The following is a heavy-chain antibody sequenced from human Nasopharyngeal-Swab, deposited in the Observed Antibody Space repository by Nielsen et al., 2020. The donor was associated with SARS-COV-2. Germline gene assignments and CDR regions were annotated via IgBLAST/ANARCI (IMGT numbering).Heavy chain of an antibody. CDR1: GYSFTSYW. V-gene: IGHV5-51*01. Sequence: GESLKISCKGSGYSFTSYWIGWVRQMPGKDLEWMGIIYPGDSDTRYSPSFQGQVTISADKSISTAYLQWSSLKASDTAIYYCARPMRPMGHYYFGMDVWGQGTTVTVSS. CDR2: IYPGDSDT. CDR3: ARPMRPMGHYYFGMDV. D-gene: IGHD1-26*01. J-gene: IGHJ6*02.